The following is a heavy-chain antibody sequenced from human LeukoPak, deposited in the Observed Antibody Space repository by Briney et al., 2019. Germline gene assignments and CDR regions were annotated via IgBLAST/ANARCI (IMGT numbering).Heavy chain of an antibody. D-gene: IGHD5-18*01. CDR3: ARVTVSRYSYGFHYYYYGMDV. Sequence: SETLSLTCAVYGGSFSGYYWSWIRQPPGKGLEWIGEINHSGGTNYNPSLKSRVTISVDTSKNQFSLKLSSVTAADTAVYYCARVTVSRYSYGFHYYYYGMDVWGQGTTVTVSS. V-gene: IGHV4-34*01. CDR2: INHSGGT. CDR1: GGSFSGYY. J-gene: IGHJ6*02.